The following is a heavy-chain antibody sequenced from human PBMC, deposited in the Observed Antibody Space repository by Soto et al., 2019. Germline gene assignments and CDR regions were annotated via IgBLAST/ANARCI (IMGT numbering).Heavy chain of an antibody. CDR3: AKNGQPPYYYYGMDV. Sequence: QGQLVQSGPEVKKHGASVKVSCKASGYTISRYGSRWVRQAPAQGLEWMGWISGYNGDTKYAQKVQGRVTMTIDTSTYTAYMELRSLTSDDTAIYYCAKNGQPPYYYYGMDVWGQGTTVTVSS. D-gene: IGHD2-8*01. V-gene: IGHV1-18*01. J-gene: IGHJ6*02. CDR2: ISGYNGDT. CDR1: GYTISRYG.